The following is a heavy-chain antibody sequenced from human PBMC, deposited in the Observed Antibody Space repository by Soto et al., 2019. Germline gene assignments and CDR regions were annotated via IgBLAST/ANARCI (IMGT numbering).Heavy chain of an antibody. V-gene: IGHV1-69*13. Sequence: SVKVSCKASGGTFSSYAISWVRQAPGQGLEWMGGIIPIFGTANYAQKFQGRVTITADESTSTAYMELSSLRSEDTAVYYCATTPGGYYYDSSGYYDYYGMDVWGHGTTVTVSS. D-gene: IGHD3-22*01. CDR3: ATTPGGYYYDSSGYYDYYGMDV. CDR2: IIPIFGTA. CDR1: GGTFSSYA. J-gene: IGHJ6*02.